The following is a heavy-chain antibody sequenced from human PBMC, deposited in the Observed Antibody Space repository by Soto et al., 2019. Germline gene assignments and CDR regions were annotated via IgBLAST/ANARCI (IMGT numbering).Heavy chain of an antibody. Sequence: QVQLVQSGAEVKKPGASVKVYCKASGYTFTGYYMQWVRQAPGQGLEWMGWINPNSGNTKYVQKFQGRVMMTRDTSIRTSYMELSRLTSDDTAVYYCASGEVDTAPFDPCVQGTLVTVSS. D-gene: IGHD5-18*01. J-gene: IGHJ5*02. CDR2: INPNSGNT. V-gene: IGHV1-2*02. CDR3: ASGEVDTAPFDP. CDR1: GYTFTGYY.